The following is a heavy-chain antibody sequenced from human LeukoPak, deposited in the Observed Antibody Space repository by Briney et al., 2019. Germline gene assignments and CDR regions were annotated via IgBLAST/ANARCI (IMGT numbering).Heavy chain of an antibody. Sequence: PSETLSLTCTVSGGSISSYYWSWIRQPPGKGLEWIGYIYYSGSTNYNPSLKSRVTISVDTSKSHFSLRLTSVTAADTAVYYCARQRASGTWAFDIWGQGTMVTVSS. J-gene: IGHJ3*02. CDR1: GGSISSYY. D-gene: IGHD3-10*01. CDR3: ARQRASGTWAFDI. CDR2: IYYSGST. V-gene: IGHV4-59*08.